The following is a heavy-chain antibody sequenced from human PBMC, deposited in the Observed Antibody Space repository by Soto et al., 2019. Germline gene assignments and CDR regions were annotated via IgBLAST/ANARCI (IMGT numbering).Heavy chain of an antibody. D-gene: IGHD2-15*01. CDR3: ARDLGWWPWDY. CDR2: INAGNGNT. CDR1: GYTFTIYA. J-gene: IGHJ4*02. Sequence: QVQLVQSGAEVKKPGASVKVSCKASGYTFTIYAMHWVRQAPGQRLEWMGWINAGNGNTKYSQKFQGRVTITRDTSASTAYMELSSLRSEDTAVYYCARDLGWWPWDYWGQGTLVTVSS. V-gene: IGHV1-3*01.